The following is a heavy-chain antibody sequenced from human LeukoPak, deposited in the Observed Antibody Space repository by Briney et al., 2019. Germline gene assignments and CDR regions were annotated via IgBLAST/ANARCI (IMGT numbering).Heavy chain of an antibody. CDR1: GFTFSSYA. V-gene: IGHV3-23*01. CDR3: ASPYYYDSSGSTLWDY. Sequence: GGSLRLSCAASGFTFSSYAMSWVRQAPGKGLEWVSAISGSGGSTYYADSVKGRFTISRDNSKNTLYLQMNSLRAEDTAVYYCASPYYYDSSGSTLWDYWGQGTLVTVSP. CDR2: ISGSGGST. J-gene: IGHJ4*02. D-gene: IGHD3-22*01.